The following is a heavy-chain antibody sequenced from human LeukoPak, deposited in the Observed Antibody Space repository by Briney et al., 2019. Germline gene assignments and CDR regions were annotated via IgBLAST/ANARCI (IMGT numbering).Heavy chain of an antibody. V-gene: IGHV5-51*01. CDR2: IYPGDSDT. CDR1: GYSFTSYL. J-gene: IGHJ4*02. CDR3: ARLTQAYCNRDICYGFDY. Sequence: PGESLKISCVGSGYSFTSYLIAWVRQKPGNGLELMGFIYPGDSDTRYSPSFQGQVTISADKSSSTAYLQWSNLKATDNAMYYCARLTQAYCNRDICYGFDYWGQGTLVTVSS. D-gene: IGHD2-15*01.